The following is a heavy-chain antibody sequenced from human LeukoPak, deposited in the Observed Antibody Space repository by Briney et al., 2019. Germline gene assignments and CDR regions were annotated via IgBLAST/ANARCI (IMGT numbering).Heavy chain of an antibody. CDR1: GYTFTGYY. CDR2: INAGNGNT. CDR3: ASPRGYSSSWYFH. Sequence: ASVKVSCKASGYTFTGYYMHWVRQAPGQGLEWMGWINAGNGNTKYSQKFQGRVTITADESTSTAYMELSSLRSEDTAVYYCASPRGYSSSWYFHWGQGTLVTVSS. D-gene: IGHD6-13*01. J-gene: IGHJ4*02. V-gene: IGHV1/OR15-3*01.